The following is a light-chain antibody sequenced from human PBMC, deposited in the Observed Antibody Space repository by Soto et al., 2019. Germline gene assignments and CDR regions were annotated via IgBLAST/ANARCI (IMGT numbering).Light chain of an antibody. CDR1: SSDVGGYNY. V-gene: IGLV2-23*02. CDR2: EVN. Sequence: QAVVTQPASVSGSPGQSITISCTGTSSDVGGYNYVSWYQQHPGKAPKLMIYEVNKRPAGVSKRFSGSKSGDTASLTISGLQAEDEADYYCSSYAGAITFYVFGTGTKLTVL. CDR3: SSYAGAITFYV. J-gene: IGLJ1*01.